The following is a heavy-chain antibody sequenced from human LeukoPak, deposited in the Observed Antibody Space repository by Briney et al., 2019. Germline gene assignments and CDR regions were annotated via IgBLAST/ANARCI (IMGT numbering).Heavy chain of an antibody. V-gene: IGHV4-59*01. D-gene: IGHD3-22*01. Sequence: SETLSLTCTVSGGSISSYYWSWIRQPPGKGLEWIGYIYYSGSTDYNPSLKSRVTISVDTSKNHFSLKLSSVTAADTAVYYCARVTTNDYDSSGFDYWGQGTLVTVSS. J-gene: IGHJ4*02. CDR3: ARVTTNDYDSSGFDY. CDR2: IYYSGST. CDR1: GGSISSYY.